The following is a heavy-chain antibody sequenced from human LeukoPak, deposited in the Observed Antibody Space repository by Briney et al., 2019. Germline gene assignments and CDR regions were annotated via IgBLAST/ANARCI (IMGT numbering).Heavy chain of an antibody. J-gene: IGHJ4*02. V-gene: IGHV4-39*01. CDR3: ARQFPTEWLWFEQYYFDY. D-gene: IGHD3-10*01. CDR2: IYYSGSS. CDR1: GGSISSSSYY. Sequence: PSETLSLTCTVSGGSISSSSYYWGWIRQPPGKGLEWIGSIYYSGSSYYNPSLKSRVTISVDTSKNQFSLKLSSVTAADTAVYYCARQFPTEWLWFEQYYFDYWGQGTLVTVSS.